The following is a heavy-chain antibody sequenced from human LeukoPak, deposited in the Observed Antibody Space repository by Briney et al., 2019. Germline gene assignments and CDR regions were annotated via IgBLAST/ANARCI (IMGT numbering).Heavy chain of an antibody. D-gene: IGHD6-6*01. V-gene: IGHV3-15*01. CDR3: PTVLRAAHTT. CDR2: IKSKTDGGTT. CDR1: GFTFSNTW. J-gene: IGHJ5*02. Sequence: PGGSLRLSCAASGFTFSNTWMSWVRQAPGKGLEWVGRIKSKTDGGTTDYAAPVKGRFTISRADSKNTLYLKMHSLKTEDKALYYCPTVLRAAHTTWGVGTLATVSS.